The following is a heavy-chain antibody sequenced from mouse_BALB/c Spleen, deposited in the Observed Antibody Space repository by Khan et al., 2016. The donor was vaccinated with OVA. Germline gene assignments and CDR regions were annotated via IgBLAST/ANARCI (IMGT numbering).Heavy chain of an antibody. CDR3: ARPPYFSYTLDH. CDR2: INTYTGEP. Sequence: QIQLVQSGPELKKPGETVKISCKASGYTFTNYGMNWVKQSPGKALKWMGWINTYTGEPTYADDFKGRFAFSLETSASTAYLQINNLKNEDTAPYFCARPPYFSYTLDHWGQGTSVPVSS. V-gene: IGHV9-3-1*01. J-gene: IGHJ4*01. D-gene: IGHD2-10*01. CDR1: GYTFTNYG.